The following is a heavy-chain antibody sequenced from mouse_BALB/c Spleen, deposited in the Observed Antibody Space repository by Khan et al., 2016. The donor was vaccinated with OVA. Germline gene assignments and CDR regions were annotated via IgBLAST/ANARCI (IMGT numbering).Heavy chain of an antibody. CDR3: ARAFYSGAWFAY. CDR2: IWAGGST. D-gene: IGHD1-1*01. Sequence: QVQLKESGPGLVAPSQTLSITCTVSGFSLSNYGVHWVRQPPGKGLEWLGVIWAGGSTNHNSALMSSLSISKDDSKSQVFLTMNSLQTDDTAMYYGARAFYSGAWFAYWGQGTLVTVSA. CDR1: GFSLSNYG. J-gene: IGHJ3*01. V-gene: IGHV2-9*02.